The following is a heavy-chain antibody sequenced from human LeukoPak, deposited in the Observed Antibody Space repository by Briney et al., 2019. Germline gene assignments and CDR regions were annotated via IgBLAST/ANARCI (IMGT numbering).Heavy chain of an antibody. Sequence: GGSLRLSCAASGLTVSSNYISWFRQVPGKGLEWVASIKEGETEKYYVDSVKGRFTISRDNAKNSMYLQMNSLRDEDSAVYYCARFKLDYFDGSRYYYLSFDCWGQGTLVTVSS. J-gene: IGHJ4*02. CDR1: GLTVSSNY. CDR3: ARFKLDYFDGSRYYYLSFDC. V-gene: IGHV3-7*01. D-gene: IGHD3-22*01. CDR2: IKEGETEK.